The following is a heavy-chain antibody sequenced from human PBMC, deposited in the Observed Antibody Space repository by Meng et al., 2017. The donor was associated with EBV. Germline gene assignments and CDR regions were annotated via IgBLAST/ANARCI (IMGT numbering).Heavy chain of an antibody. CDR2: INNVNGDT. V-gene: IGHV1-18*01. D-gene: IGHD6-19*01. Sequence: QVQVVQSGGEVKKPXXSVKVSCKTSGYMFANYGIHWVRRAPGHGLEWLGWINNVNGDTNYAQKFQDRVTMTTDTSTTTVTMELRSLRYDDTAEYYCARESSGSGWSFDIWGQGTLGNVSS. CDR1: GYMFANYG. J-gene: IGHJ4*02. CDR3: ARESSGSGWSFDI.